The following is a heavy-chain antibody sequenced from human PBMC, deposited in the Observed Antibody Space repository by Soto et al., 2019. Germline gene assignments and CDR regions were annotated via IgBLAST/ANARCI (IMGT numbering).Heavy chain of an antibody. CDR3: AKDNSDGGLYYDILTGQFDY. V-gene: IGHV3-9*01. Sequence: GGSLRLSCAASGFTFDDYAMHWVRQAPGKGLEWVSGISWNSGSIGYADSVKGRFTISRDNAKNSLYLQMNSLRAEDTAVYYCAKDNSDGGLYYDILTGQFDYWGQGTLVTVSS. D-gene: IGHD3-9*01. CDR1: GFTFDDYA. J-gene: IGHJ4*02. CDR2: ISWNSGSI.